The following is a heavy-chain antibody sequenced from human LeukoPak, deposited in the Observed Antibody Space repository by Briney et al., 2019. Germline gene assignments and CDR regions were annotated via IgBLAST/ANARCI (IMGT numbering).Heavy chain of an antibody. Sequence: ASVKVSCKASGYTFTSYGISWVRQAPGQGLEWMGWISAYNGNTNYAQELQGRVTMTTDASTSTAYMELRSLRSDDTAVYYCAREQWLATAPVYYYYYMDVWGKGTTVTVSS. CDR2: ISAYNGNT. D-gene: IGHD6-19*01. J-gene: IGHJ6*03. CDR1: GYTFTSYG. V-gene: IGHV1-18*01. CDR3: AREQWLATAPVYYYYYMDV.